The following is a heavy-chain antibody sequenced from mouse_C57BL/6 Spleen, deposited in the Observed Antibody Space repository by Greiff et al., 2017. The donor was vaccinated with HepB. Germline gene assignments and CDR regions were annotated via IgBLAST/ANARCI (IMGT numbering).Heavy chain of an antibody. J-gene: IGHJ4*01. Sequence: VQLQQSGAELVRPGASVKLSCKASGYTFTDYYINWVKQRPGQGLEWIARIYPGSGNTYYNEKFKGKATLTAEKSSSTAYMQLSSLTSEDSAVYFCARGPLTTVVAPYAMDYWGQGTSVTVSS. CDR1: GYTFTDYY. V-gene: IGHV1-76*01. CDR2: IYPGSGNT. D-gene: IGHD1-1*01. CDR3: ARGPLTTVVAPYAMDY.